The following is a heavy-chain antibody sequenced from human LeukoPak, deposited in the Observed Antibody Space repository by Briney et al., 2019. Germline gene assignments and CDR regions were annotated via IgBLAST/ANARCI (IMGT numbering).Heavy chain of an antibody. CDR1: GFTFSSYS. CDR2: ISSSSSTI. D-gene: IGHD6-13*01. J-gene: IGHJ3*02. CDR3: VRDGTHSSSADAFDI. Sequence: GGSLRLSCAASGFTFSSYSMNWVRQAPGKGLEWVSYISSSSSTIYYADSVKGRFTISRDNAKNSLYLQMNSLRAEDTAVYYCVRDGTHSSSADAFDIWGQGTMVTVSS. V-gene: IGHV3-48*01.